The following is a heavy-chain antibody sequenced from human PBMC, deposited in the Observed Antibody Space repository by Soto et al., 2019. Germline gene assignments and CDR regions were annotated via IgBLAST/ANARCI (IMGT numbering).Heavy chain of an antibody. D-gene: IGHD6-13*01. Sequence: GGSLRLSCAASGFTFSSYWMHWVRQAPGKGLVWVSRINSDGSSTSYADSVKGRFTISRDNAKNTLYLQMNSLRAEDTAVYYCASVSSSWGFGPWGQGTLVTVSS. V-gene: IGHV3-74*01. CDR3: ASVSSSWGFGP. J-gene: IGHJ5*02. CDR2: INSDGSST. CDR1: GFTFSSYW.